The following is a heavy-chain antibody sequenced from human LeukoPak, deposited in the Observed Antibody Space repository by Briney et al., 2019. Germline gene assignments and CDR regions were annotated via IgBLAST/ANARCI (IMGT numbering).Heavy chain of an antibody. D-gene: IGHD3-3*01. CDR2: INPNSGGT. CDR1: GYTFTGYY. V-gene: IGHV1-2*02. CDR3: AREWYYDFWSGYNIY. J-gene: IGHJ4*02. Sequence: EASVKVSCKASGYTFTGYYMHWVRQAPGQGLEWMGWINPNSGGTNYAQKFQGRVTMTRDTSISTAYMELSRLRSDDTAVYYCAREWYYDFWSGYNIYWGQGTLVTVSS.